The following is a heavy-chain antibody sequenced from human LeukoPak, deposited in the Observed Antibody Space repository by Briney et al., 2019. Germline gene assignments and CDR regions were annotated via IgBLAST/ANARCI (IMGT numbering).Heavy chain of an antibody. CDR1: GFTFSSYE. Sequence: PGGSLRLSYVASGFTFSSYEMSWVRQAPGKGLEWVSVIDSRDNTYHADSVKGRFTISRHTSKNTLYLQMNSLRAEDTAVYYCARESTPLRGAFDPWGPGTLVTVSS. CDR3: ARESTPLRGAFDP. CDR2: IDSRDNT. V-gene: IGHV3-53*04. J-gene: IGHJ5*02. D-gene: IGHD5-24*01.